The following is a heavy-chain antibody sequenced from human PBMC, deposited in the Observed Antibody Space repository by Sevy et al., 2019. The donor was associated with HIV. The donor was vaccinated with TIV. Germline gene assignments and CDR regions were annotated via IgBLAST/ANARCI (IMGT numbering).Heavy chain of an antibody. V-gene: IGHV3-21*01. Sequence: GGSLRLSCAASGFTFSSYSMNWVRQAPGKGLEWVSSISSSSSYIYYADSVKGRFTISRDNAKNSLYLQMTSLRAEDTAVYYCAREWYYYDSSGYYSDAFDIWGQGTMVTVSS. J-gene: IGHJ3*02. CDR1: GFTFSSYS. D-gene: IGHD3-22*01. CDR3: AREWYYYDSSGYYSDAFDI. CDR2: ISSSSSYI.